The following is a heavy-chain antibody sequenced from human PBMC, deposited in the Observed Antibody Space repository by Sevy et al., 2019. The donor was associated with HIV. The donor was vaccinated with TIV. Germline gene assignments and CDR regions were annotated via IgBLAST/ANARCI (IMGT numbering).Heavy chain of an antibody. Sequence: WGSLRLSCAASGFTFSSYEMNWVRQAPGKGLEWVSYISSSGSTIYYADSVKGRFTISRDNAKNSLYLQMNSLRAEDTAVYYCARDLGYGLDYWGQGTLVTVSS. CDR1: GFTFSSYE. D-gene: IGHD5-18*01. CDR3: ARDLGYGLDY. CDR2: ISSSGSTI. V-gene: IGHV3-48*03. J-gene: IGHJ4*02.